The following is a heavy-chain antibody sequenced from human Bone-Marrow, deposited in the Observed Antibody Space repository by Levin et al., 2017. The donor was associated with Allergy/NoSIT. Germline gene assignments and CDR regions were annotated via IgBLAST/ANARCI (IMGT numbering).Heavy chain of an antibody. CDR1: GFSFSSYA. CDR3: AKAVVTFGGVISHFDY. Sequence: PGGSLRLSCAASGFSFSSYAMNWVRQAPGKGLEWVSAISGSGGSTYYADSVKGRFTISRDNSKNTVYLQMNSLRAEDTAVYYCAKAVVTFGGVISHFDYWGQGTLVTVSS. D-gene: IGHD3-16*02. CDR2: ISGSGGST. J-gene: IGHJ4*02. V-gene: IGHV3-23*01.